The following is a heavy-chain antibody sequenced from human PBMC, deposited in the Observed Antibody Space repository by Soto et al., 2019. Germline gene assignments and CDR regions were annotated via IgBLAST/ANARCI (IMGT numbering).Heavy chain of an antibody. J-gene: IGHJ6*02. CDR1: GFTFSSYG. D-gene: IGHD1-26*01. Sequence: GGSLRLSCAASGFTFSSYGMHWVRQAPGKGLEWVAVIWYDGSNKYYADSVKGRFTISRDNSKNTLYLQMNSLRAEDTAVYYCARDRVGYYYYGMDVWGQGTTVTVSS. CDR3: ARDRVGYYYYGMDV. CDR2: IWYDGSNK. V-gene: IGHV3-33*01.